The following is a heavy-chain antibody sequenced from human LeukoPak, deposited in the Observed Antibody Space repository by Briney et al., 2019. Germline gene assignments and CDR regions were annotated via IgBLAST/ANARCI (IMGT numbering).Heavy chain of an antibody. CDR1: GYTFTDYY. Sequence: ASVKVSCKASGYTFTDYYMHWVRQAPGQGFEWMGWINPNDGDTNYAQKFQGRVTMTRDTSISTAHTEVSRLRSDDTAVYYCARANFLYCSSTTCLFDYWGQGTLVTASS. CDR2: INPNDGDT. D-gene: IGHD2-2*01. CDR3: ARANFLYCSSTTCLFDY. V-gene: IGHV1-2*02. J-gene: IGHJ4*02.